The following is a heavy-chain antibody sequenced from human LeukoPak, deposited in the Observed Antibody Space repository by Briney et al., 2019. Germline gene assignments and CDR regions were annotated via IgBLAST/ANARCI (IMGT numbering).Heavy chain of an antibody. J-gene: IGHJ5*02. D-gene: IGHD3-22*01. CDR2: INHSGST. CDR1: GGSFSGYY. V-gene: IGHV4-34*01. Sequence: SSETLSLTCAVYGGSFSGYYWSWIRQPPGKGLEWIGEINHSGSTNYNPSLKSRVTISVDTSKNQFSLKLSSVTAADTAVYYCARSYDSSGYYYAPIDPWGQGTLVTVSS. CDR3: ARSYDSSGYYYAPIDP.